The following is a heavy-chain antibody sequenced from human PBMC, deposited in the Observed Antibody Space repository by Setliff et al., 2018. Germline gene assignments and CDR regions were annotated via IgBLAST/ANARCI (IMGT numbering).Heavy chain of an antibody. CDR1: GYTFTSYD. Sequence: ASVKVSCKASGYTFTSYDINWVRQATGQGLEWMGWMNPNSGNTGYAQKFQGRVTMTRITSISTAYMELSGLRSEDTAVYYCATYCSGGSCYSFLYNYYCYGMDVWGQGTTVTVSS. V-gene: IGHV1-8*02. CDR2: MNPNSGNT. D-gene: IGHD2-15*01. CDR3: ATYCSGGSCYSFLYNYYCYGMDV. J-gene: IGHJ6*02.